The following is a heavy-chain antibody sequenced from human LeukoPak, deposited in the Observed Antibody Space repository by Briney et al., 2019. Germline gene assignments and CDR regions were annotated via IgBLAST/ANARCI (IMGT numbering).Heavy chain of an antibody. CDR2: IKLDGSEK. V-gene: IGHV3-7*01. CDR1: RFTFSTYS. D-gene: IGHD2/OR15-2a*01. Sequence: GGSLRLSCAASRFTFSTYSINWVRQAPGKGLEWVANIKLDGSEKNHVDSVKGRFTISRDNSKNTVCLEMNSLRVEDTAVFYCARGRSTIVNSNFDYWGQGTLVTVSS. J-gene: IGHJ4*02. CDR3: ARGRSTIVNSNFDY.